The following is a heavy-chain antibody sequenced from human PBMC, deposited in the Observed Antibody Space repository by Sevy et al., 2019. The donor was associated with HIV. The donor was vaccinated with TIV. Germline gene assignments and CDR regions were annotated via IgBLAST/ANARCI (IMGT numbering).Heavy chain of an antibody. V-gene: IGHV4-61*01. CDR2: IYKTGST. J-gene: IGHJ6*03. Sequence: SETLSLSCSVSGGSVSSGTYYWSWIRQPPGKGLEWIGHIYKTGSTNYKLSLQSRVTISVDTSTNQFSLRLRSVTAADTAVYYCARVPRGQLWYSGSIGGSNYHMDVWGKGTTVTVSS. D-gene: IGHD3-16*01. CDR3: ARVPRGQLWYSGSIGGSNYHMDV. CDR1: GGSVSSGTYY.